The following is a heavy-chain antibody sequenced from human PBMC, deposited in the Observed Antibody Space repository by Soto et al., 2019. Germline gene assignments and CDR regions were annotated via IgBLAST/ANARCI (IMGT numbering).Heavy chain of an antibody. CDR3: AKTDKFNPQSSGWANRFDY. CDR1: GFTFSSYA. CDR2: ISRSGDST. J-gene: IGHJ4*02. Sequence: EVQLLESGGGLVQPGGSLRLSCAASGFTFSSYAMTWVRQAPGKGLEWVSTISRSGDSTYYRDSVKGRFTISRDNSKNTVYLRMNSLRAEDTAGYYCAKTDKFNPQSSGWANRFDYGGQGTLVTVSS. V-gene: IGHV3-23*01. D-gene: IGHD6-19*01.